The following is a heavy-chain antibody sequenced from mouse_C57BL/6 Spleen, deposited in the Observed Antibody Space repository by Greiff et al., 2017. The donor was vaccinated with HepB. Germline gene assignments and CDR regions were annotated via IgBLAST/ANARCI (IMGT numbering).Heavy chain of an antibody. J-gene: IGHJ4*01. V-gene: IGHV2-9-1*01. CDR2: IWTGGGT. CDR1: GFSLTSYA. Sequence: VKLVESGPGLVAPSQSLSITCTVSGFSLTSYAISWVRQPPGKGLEWLGVIWTGGGTNYNSALKSRLSISKDNSKSQVFLKMNSLQTDDTARYYCARNLNCEGVSYAMDYWGQGTSVTVSS. D-gene: IGHD4-1*01. CDR3: ARNLNCEGVSYAMDY.